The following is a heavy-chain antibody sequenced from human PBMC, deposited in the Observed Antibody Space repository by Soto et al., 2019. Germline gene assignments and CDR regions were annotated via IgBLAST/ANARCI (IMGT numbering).Heavy chain of an antibody. D-gene: IGHD3-10*01. V-gene: IGHV1-8*02. CDR2: MNPNSGNT. CDR1: GYTFNNYD. Sequence: ASVKVSCKASGYTFNNYDIHWVRQAPGHGLEWMGWMNPNSGNTGYAQNFRGRVTMTQNTAIGTAYMELSSLRSDDTATYYCTRAYGAETFDFWGQGTRVTVSS. CDR3: TRAYGAETFDF. J-gene: IGHJ5*01.